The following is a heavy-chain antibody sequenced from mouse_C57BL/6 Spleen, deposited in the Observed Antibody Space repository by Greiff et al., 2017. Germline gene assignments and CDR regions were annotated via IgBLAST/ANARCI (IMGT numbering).Heavy chain of an antibody. Sequence: QVQLQQSGPELVKPGASVKISCKASGYAFSSSWMNWVKQRPGTGLAWIGRIYPGDGDTNYNGKFKGKATLTADKSSSTAYMQLSSLTSEDSAVYVCARWDYYGSFYAMEYGGQGTSVTVSS. CDR3: ARWDYYGSFYAMEY. CDR1: GYAFSSSW. D-gene: IGHD1-1*01. J-gene: IGHJ4*01. CDR2: IYPGDGDT. V-gene: IGHV1-82*01.